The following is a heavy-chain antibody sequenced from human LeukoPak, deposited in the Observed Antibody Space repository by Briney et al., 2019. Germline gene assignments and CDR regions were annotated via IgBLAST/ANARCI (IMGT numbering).Heavy chain of an antibody. CDR2: ISYDGSNK. CDR1: GFTFSSYG. V-gene: IGHV3-30*18. D-gene: IGHD4-17*01. J-gene: IGHJ4*02. Sequence: GGSLRLSCAASGFTFSSYGMHWVRQAPGKGLEWVAVISYDGSNKYYADSVKGRFTISRDNSKNTLYLQMNSLRAEDTAVYYCAKDSSPNDYGDYAGYWGQGTLVTVSS. CDR3: AKDSSPNDYGDYAGY.